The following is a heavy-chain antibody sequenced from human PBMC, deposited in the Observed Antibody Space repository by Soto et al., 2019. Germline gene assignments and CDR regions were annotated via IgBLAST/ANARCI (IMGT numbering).Heavy chain of an antibody. CDR3: ARGAHTYGYVFEY. J-gene: IGHJ4*02. D-gene: IGHD5-18*01. CDR2: VNAGNGYT. V-gene: IGHV1-3*01. CDR1: GYTFTSNA. Sequence: QVHLVQSVAEVKKPAASVKVSCRSSGYTFTSNAIHWVRQAPGQSLEWMGWVNAGNGYTKYLQNFQGRVTITSDTSASTAYMELNSLRSEDTAVYYCARGAHTYGYVFEYWGQGTLVTVSS.